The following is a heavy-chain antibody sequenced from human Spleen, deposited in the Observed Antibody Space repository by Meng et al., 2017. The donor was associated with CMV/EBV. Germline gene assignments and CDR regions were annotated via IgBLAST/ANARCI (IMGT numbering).Heavy chain of an antibody. CDR1: GFTFSSYA. CDR2: IYNGDTGT. J-gene: IGHJ4*02. V-gene: IGHV3-23*03. CDR3: ARGPLYGDWDY. Sequence: GESLKISCAASGFTFSSYAMSWGRPAPGQGLEWVSVIYNGDTGTYYADSVKGRFTISRDNSKNSLYLQMNRLRAEDTAVYYCARGPLYGDWDYWGQGTLVTVSS. D-gene: IGHD4-17*01.